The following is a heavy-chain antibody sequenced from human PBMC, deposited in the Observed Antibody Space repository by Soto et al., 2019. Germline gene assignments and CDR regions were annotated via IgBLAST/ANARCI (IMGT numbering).Heavy chain of an antibody. CDR2: IYHSGST. CDR3: ARVSLGHYYRLDV. CDR1: GGSISSGGYS. Sequence: SETLSLTCAVSGGSISSGGYSWSWIRQPPGKGLEWIGYIYHSGSTYYNPSLKSRVTISVDRSKNQFSLKLSSVTAADTAVYYCARVSLGHYYRLDVWGQGTTVTVSS. J-gene: IGHJ6*02. V-gene: IGHV4-30-2*01.